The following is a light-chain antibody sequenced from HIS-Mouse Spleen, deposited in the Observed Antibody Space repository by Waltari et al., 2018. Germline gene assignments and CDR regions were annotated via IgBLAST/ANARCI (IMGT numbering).Light chain of an antibody. Sequence: SYELTQPPSVSVSLGQMARITFSGEALPKKYAYWYQQKPGQFPVLVIYKDSERPSGIPERFSGSSSGTIVTLTISGVQAEDEADYYCLSADSSGTWVFGGGTKLTVL. J-gene: IGLJ3*02. CDR3: LSADSSGTWV. CDR1: ALPKKY. V-gene: IGLV3-16*01. CDR2: KDS.